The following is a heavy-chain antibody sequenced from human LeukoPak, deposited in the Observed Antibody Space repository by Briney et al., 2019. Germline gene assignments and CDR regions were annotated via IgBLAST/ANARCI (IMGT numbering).Heavy chain of an antibody. D-gene: IGHD3-22*01. CDR2: INPNRGNT. CDR1: GYTFTSYD. J-gene: IGHJ5*02. V-gene: IGHV1-8*01. CDR3: ARGQRYYDSSGSRVGWFDP. Sequence: GASVKVSCKASGYTFTSYDINWVQQATGQGLEWMGWINPNRGNTGYAQKFQGRVTMTRNTSISTAYMELSSLRSEDTAVYYCARGQRYYDSSGSRVGWFDPWGQGTLVTVSS.